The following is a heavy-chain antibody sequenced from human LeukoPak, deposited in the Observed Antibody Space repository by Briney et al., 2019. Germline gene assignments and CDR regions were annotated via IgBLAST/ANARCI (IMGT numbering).Heavy chain of an antibody. J-gene: IGHJ4*02. Sequence: WHYGINKDYVDSVKGRFTIARDNSKNTLFLQMNSLRAEDTAVYYCVREWSGEYLGRRAFDYWGQGTLVTVSS. CDR3: VREWSGEYLGRRAFDY. D-gene: IGHD3-10*01. V-gene: IGHV3-33*01. CDR2: WHYGINK.